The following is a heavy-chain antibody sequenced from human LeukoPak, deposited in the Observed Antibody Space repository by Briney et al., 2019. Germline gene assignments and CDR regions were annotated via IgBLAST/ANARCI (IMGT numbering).Heavy chain of an antibody. CDR2: IYYSGST. V-gene: IGHV4-59*08. Sequence: PSETLSLTCTVSGGSISSYYWSWIRQPPGKGLEWIGYIYYSGSTNYNPPLKSRVTISVDTSKNQFSLKLSSVTAADTAVYYCARPYYYGSGSYYPDYWGQGTLVTVSS. CDR3: ARPYYYGSGSYYPDY. J-gene: IGHJ4*02. D-gene: IGHD3-10*01. CDR1: GGSISSYY.